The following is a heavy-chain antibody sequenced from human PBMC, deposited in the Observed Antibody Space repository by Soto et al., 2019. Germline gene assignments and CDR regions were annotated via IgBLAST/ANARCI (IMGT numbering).Heavy chain of an antibody. Sequence: ASVKVSCKASGYTFSSYSINWVRQAPGQGLEWMGGINPKIGSTNYAQKFQGRVTMTADKSISTAYMELSRLRSDDTAVYYCARDLGGVGDHWG. J-gene: IGHJ4*01. D-gene: IGHD1-26*01. CDR3: ARDLGGVGDH. CDR2: INPKIGST. CDR1: GYTFSSYS. V-gene: IGHV1-2*02.